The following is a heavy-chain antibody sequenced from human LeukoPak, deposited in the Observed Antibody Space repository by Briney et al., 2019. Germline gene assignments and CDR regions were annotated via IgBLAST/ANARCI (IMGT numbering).Heavy chain of an antibody. J-gene: IGHJ3*02. CDR2: ISGSGGST. Sequence: GGSLRLSCAASGFTFSSYAMSWVRQAPGKGLEWVSAISGSGGSTYYADSVKGRFTISRDNSKNTLYLQMNSLRAEDTAVYYCAKAYYGSGSLLDWEAFDIWGQGTMVTVSS. CDR3: AKAYYGSGSLLDWEAFDI. D-gene: IGHD3-10*01. V-gene: IGHV3-23*01. CDR1: GFTFSSYA.